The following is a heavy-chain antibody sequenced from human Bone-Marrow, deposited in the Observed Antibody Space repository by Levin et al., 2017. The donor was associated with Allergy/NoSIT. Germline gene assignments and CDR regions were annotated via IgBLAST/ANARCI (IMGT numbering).Heavy chain of an antibody. D-gene: IGHD2-15*01. CDR2: MIISSGRT. J-gene: IGHJ3*02. CDR1: GFTFNNYA. CDR3: AKVNLGRILDAFNI. V-gene: IGHV3-23*01. Sequence: GESLKISCAASGFTFNNYAMTWVRQAPGKGLEWVSSMIISSGRTYYTDSVKGRFTISRDNSKETLYLQMNSLRVEDTAVYYCAKVNLGRILDAFNIWGQGTMVIVSS.